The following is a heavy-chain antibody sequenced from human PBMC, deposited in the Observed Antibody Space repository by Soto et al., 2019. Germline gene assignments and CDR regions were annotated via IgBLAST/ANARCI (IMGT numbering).Heavy chain of an antibody. CDR1: GGSVTSYY. D-gene: IGHD4-17*01. J-gene: IGHJ4*02. CDR3: ASIIYGGKALGY. V-gene: IGHV4-59*02. Sequence: PSETLSLTCSVSGGSVTSYYWTWIRQTPGRGLHFIGYISYSGITSYNPSLRGRVTISTDTSKNQLSLKLSSVTAADTAIYYCASIIYGGKALGYWGQGSIVTV. CDR2: ISYSGIT.